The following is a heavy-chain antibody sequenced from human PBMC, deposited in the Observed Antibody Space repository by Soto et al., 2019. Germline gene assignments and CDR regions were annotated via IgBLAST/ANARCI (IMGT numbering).Heavy chain of an antibody. CDR2: IDPSDSYT. Sequence: GESLKISCNGSGYSFTSYWISWVRQMPGKGLEWMGRIDPSDSYTNYSPSFQGHVTISADKSISTAYLQWSSLKASDTAMYYCARLPHYYDSSGYPLTTTGDLYYYGMDVWGQGTTVTVSS. V-gene: IGHV5-10-1*01. CDR1: GYSFTSYW. CDR3: ARLPHYYDSSGYPLTTTGDLYYYGMDV. J-gene: IGHJ6*02. D-gene: IGHD3-22*01.